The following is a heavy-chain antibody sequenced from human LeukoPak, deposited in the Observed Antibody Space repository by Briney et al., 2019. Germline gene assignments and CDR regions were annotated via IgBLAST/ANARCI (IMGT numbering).Heavy chain of an antibody. J-gene: IGHJ6*03. D-gene: IGHD3-10*01. Sequence: GESLRLSCKAFGLSFGRHGIHWVRQAPGKGLEWVSFMRYDGSNKSYADSVQGRFTISRDLSKNTVDLYLNSVTTEDTAVYYCAKDHVEGSWGDYFYYYMDVWGKGTTVTVSS. CDR3: AKDHVEGSWGDYFYYYMDV. CDR2: MRYDGSNK. V-gene: IGHV3-30*02. CDR1: GLSFGRHG.